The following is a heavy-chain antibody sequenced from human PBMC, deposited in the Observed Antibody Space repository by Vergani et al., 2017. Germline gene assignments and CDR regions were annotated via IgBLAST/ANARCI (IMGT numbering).Heavy chain of an antibody. D-gene: IGHD3-10*01. CDR1: GFTFDTYT. CDR3: TTAWGLYYLHGEYFQY. J-gene: IGHJ1*01. CDR2: ISSGGGEI. V-gene: IGHV3-23*01. Sequence: EVQLLESGGGLVQPGGSRRLSCAGAGFTFDTYTMAYVRQAPGKGLEWVATISSGGGEIFYADSVKGRLTISRDNSKNTLFLQMNSLKDEDTAVYYCTTAWGLYYLHGEYFQYWGRGTLVSVSS.